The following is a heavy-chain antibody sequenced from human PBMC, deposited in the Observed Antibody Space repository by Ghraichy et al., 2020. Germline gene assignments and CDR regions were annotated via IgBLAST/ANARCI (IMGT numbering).Heavy chain of an antibody. V-gene: IGHV3-23*01. J-gene: IGHJ3*01. CDR3: AKVHDSTGYNPRGDAFDL. D-gene: IGHD3-22*01. Sequence: GGSLRLSCAASGFTFSTYAMTWVRQAPGKGLEWVSAISGSGGTSYYADSVKGRFTISRDNSKNTLYLQMNSLRAEDTAVYYCAKVHDSTGYNPRGDAFDLWGQGTVVTVSS. CDR1: GFTFSTYA. CDR2: ISGSGGTS.